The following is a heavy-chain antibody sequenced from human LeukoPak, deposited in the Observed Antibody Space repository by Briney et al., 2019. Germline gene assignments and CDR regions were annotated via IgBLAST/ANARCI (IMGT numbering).Heavy chain of an antibody. CDR3: ARDACSSTSCSDAFDI. Sequence: SQTLSLTCTVSGGSLSSSSYYWSWIRQPAGKGLEWIGRIYTSGSTNYNPSLKSRVTISVDTSKNQFSLKVSSVTAADTAVYYCARDACSSTSCSDAFDIWGQGTMVTVSS. J-gene: IGHJ3*02. D-gene: IGHD2-2*01. V-gene: IGHV4-61*02. CDR1: GGSLSSSSYY. CDR2: IYTSGST.